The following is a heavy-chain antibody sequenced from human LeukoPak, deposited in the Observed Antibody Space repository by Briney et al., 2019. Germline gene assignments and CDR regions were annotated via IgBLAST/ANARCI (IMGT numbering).Heavy chain of an antibody. CDR1: GGSISSSSYY. J-gene: IGHJ4*02. CDR2: IYYSGST. CDR3: ARVDLVVVPAARNYFHY. V-gene: IGHV4-39*01. D-gene: IGHD2-2*03. Sequence: SEALSLTCTVSGGSISSSSYYWGWIRQPPGKGLEWIGSIYYSGSTYYNPSLKSRVTISVDTSKNQFSLKLSSVTASDTALYYCARVDLVVVPAARNYFHYWVQGTLVTVSS.